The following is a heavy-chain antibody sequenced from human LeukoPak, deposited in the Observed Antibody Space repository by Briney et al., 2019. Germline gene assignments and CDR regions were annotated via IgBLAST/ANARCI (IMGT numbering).Heavy chain of an antibody. Sequence: GGSLRLSCAASGFTFSSHAMSWVRQAPGKGLEWVSAISGSGGSTYYADSVKGRFTISRDNSKNTLYLQMNSLRAEDTAVYYCAKDPLRGYYGGNSGYWGQGTLVTVSS. V-gene: IGHV3-23*01. D-gene: IGHD4-23*01. J-gene: IGHJ4*02. CDR3: AKDPLRGYYGGNSGY. CDR1: GFTFSSHA. CDR2: ISGSGGST.